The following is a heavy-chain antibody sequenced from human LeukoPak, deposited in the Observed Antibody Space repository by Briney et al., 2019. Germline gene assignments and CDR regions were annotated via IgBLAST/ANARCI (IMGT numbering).Heavy chain of an antibody. J-gene: IGHJ4*02. Sequence: SETLSLTCTVFGGSISSYHWSWIRQPPGKGLEWIGYIYYSGSTNYNPSLKSRVTISGDTSKNQFSLKLSSVTAADTAVYYCARCNGDYLFDYWGQGTLVTVSS. CDR1: GGSISSYH. CDR2: IYYSGST. D-gene: IGHD4-17*01. V-gene: IGHV4-59*01. CDR3: ARCNGDYLFDY.